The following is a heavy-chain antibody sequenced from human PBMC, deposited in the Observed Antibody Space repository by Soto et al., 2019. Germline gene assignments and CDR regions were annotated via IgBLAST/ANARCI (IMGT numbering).Heavy chain of an antibody. V-gene: IGHV1-69*08. CDR1: GGTFSTYT. J-gene: IGHJ4*02. D-gene: IGHD3-10*01. CDR2: IVPILGVP. Sequence: QVQLVQSGAEVKKPGSSVKVSCKASGGTFSTYTVSWVRQAPGQGLEWMGRIVPILGVPNYAQRFQGRVTITADKGTNTVHMELSSLRSEDTAVYYCARDRYAYVSGSTIDYWGQGTLITVSS. CDR3: ARDRYAYVSGSTIDY.